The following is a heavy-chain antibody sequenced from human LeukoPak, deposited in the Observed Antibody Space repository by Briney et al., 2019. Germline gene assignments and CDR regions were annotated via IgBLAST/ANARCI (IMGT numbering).Heavy chain of an antibody. CDR3: ARDLYDYVWGSYPPGC. Sequence: GGSLRLSCAASGFTFSNYWINWVRQAPGKGLEWVANIKQDGSEKYYVDSVKGRFTISRDNAKNSLYLQMNSLRAEDTAVYYCARDLYDYVWGSYPPGCWGQGTLVTVSS. CDR1: GFTFSNYW. V-gene: IGHV3-7*01. J-gene: IGHJ4*02. CDR2: IKQDGSEK. D-gene: IGHD3-16*02.